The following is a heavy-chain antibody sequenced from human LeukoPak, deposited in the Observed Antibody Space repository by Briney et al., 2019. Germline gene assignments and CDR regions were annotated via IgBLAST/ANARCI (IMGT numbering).Heavy chain of an antibody. J-gene: IGHJ4*02. V-gene: IGHV4-59*08. CDR2: IYYSGST. D-gene: IGHD5-18*01. CDR3: ARLVDTAMADFDY. CDR1: GGSISSYY. Sequence: PSETLSPTCTVSGGSISSYYWSWIRQPPGKGLEWIGYIYYSGSTNYNPSLKSRVTISVDTSKNQFSLKLSSVTAADTAVYYCARLVDTAMADFDYWGQGTQVTVSS.